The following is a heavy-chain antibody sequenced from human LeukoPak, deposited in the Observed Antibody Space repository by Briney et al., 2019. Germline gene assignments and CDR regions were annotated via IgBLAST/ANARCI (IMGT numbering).Heavy chain of an antibody. V-gene: IGHV4-38-2*02. J-gene: IGHJ4*02. D-gene: IGHD3-9*01. CDR3: ARVSRGYDILY. Sequence: SETLSLTCTVSNYSITSGYYWGWIRQPPGKGLEWIGSIYHSGTTYYNPSLKIRVTISVDTSKNQFSLNLSSVTAADTAVYYCARVSRGYDILYWGQGTLVTVSS. CDR1: NYSITSGYY. CDR2: IYHSGTT.